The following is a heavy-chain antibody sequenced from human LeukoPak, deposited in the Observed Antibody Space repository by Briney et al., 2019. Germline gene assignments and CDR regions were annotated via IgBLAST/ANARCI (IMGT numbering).Heavy chain of an antibody. CDR2: ISYDGSNK. CDR1: GFTFSSYA. J-gene: IGHJ5*02. D-gene: IGHD2-15*01. Sequence: PGGSLRLSCAASGFTFSSYAMHWVRQAPGKGLEWVAVISYDGSNKYYADSVKGRFTISRDNSKNTLYLQMNSLRAEDTAVYYCARDGSGAQYNWFDPWGQGTLVTVSS. CDR3: ARDGSGAQYNWFDP. V-gene: IGHV3-30-3*01.